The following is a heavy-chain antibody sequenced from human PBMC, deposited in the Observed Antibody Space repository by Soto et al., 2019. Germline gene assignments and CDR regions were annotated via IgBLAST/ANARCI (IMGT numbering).Heavy chain of an antibody. D-gene: IGHD2-15*01. Sequence: QVQLQESGPGLVKPSGTLSLTCAVSGGSISSSNWWSWVRQPPGKGLEWIGEIYHSGSTNYNPSLKSRGTISVDKSKNQFSLKLGSVTAADTAVYYCASRPFYCSGGSCLGGYFDYWGQGTLVTVSS. CDR1: GGSISSSNW. V-gene: IGHV4-4*02. CDR3: ASRPFYCSGGSCLGGYFDY. J-gene: IGHJ4*02. CDR2: IYHSGST.